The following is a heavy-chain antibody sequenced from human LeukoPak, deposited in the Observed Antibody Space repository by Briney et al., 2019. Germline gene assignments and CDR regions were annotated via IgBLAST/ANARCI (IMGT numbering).Heavy chain of an antibody. D-gene: IGHD3-3*01. V-gene: IGHV3-30*04. Sequence: GGSLRPSCAASGFIFSSYAMHWDRQAPGKGLEWVAVISYDGSNKYYADSVKGRFTISRDNSKNTLYLQMNSLRAEDTAVYYCATQEWLDYWGQGTLVTVSS. CDR2: ISYDGSNK. CDR3: ATQEWLDY. CDR1: GFIFSSYA. J-gene: IGHJ4*02.